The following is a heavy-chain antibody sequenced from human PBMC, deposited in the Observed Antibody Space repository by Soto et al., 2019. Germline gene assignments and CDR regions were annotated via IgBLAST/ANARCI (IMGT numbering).Heavy chain of an antibody. Sequence: SETLSLTCSISGGSVTSYYWSWIRQPAGKGLEWIGRIYADGGTTYNPSLKGRVAMSVASSKTQFSLKLSSVTAADTAVYYCVRDERDYYYGPDVWGRGTPVTVSS. CDR1: GGSVTSYY. D-gene: IGHD6-25*01. J-gene: IGHJ6*02. V-gene: IGHV4-4*07. CDR3: VRDERDYYYGPDV. CDR2: IYADGGT.